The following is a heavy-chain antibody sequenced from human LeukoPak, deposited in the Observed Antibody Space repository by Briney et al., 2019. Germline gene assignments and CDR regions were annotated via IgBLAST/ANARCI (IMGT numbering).Heavy chain of an antibody. Sequence: GSLRLSCAASGFTFSRYWMHWVRQAPGKGLVWVSHINSDGSSTSYADSVKGRFTISRDNAKNTLYLQMNSPRAEDTAVYYCAKDLTGYDDYWGQGTLVTVSS. CDR2: INSDGSST. J-gene: IGHJ4*02. CDR1: GFTFSRYW. CDR3: AKDLTGYDDY. D-gene: IGHD5-12*01. V-gene: IGHV3-74*01.